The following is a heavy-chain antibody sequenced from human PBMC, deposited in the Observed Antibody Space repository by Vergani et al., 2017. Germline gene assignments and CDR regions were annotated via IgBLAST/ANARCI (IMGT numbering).Heavy chain of an antibody. V-gene: IGHV3-7*01. CDR1: GFTFSNAW. J-gene: IGHJ4*02. Sequence: EVQLVESGGGLVKPGGSLRLSCAASGFTFSNAWMSWVRQAPGKGLEWVANIKQDGSEKYYLDSVKGRFTISRDNAKNSLYLQMNSLRAEDTAVYYCARDRGIMITFGGVIVSNYFDYWGQGTLVTVSS. D-gene: IGHD3-16*02. CDR2: IKQDGSEK. CDR3: ARDRGIMITFGGVIVSNYFDY.